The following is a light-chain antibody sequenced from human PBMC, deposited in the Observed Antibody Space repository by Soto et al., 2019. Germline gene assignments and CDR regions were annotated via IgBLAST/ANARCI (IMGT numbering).Light chain of an antibody. V-gene: IGLV1-44*01. J-gene: IGLJ1*01. CDR1: SSNIGSNT. Sequence: QSVLTQPPSAFGAPGQGVTISCSGNSSNIGSNTVNWYQQLPGTAPKLLIYSNNQRPSGVPDRFSGSKSGTSASLAISGLQSEDEADYYCAAWDDSLNGLYVFGTGTKVTVL. CDR2: SNN. CDR3: AAWDDSLNGLYV.